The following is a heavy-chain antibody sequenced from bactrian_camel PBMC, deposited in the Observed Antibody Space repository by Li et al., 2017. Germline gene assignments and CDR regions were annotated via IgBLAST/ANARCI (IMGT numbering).Heavy chain of an antibody. J-gene: IGHJ4*01. D-gene: IGHD6*01. Sequence: QVQLVESGGGSVQAGGSLRLSCVDAGYTYSSNCMGWFRQAPGKEREGVASLTTAGNTDYAASVKGRFTISRDNAKNTMYLQMSSLKTEDTAVYYCAAGMPGIAGDQNTLGDWGQGTQVTVS. CDR2: LTTAGNT. CDR3: AAGMPGIAGDQNTLGD. CDR1: GYTYSSNC. V-gene: IGHV3S53*01.